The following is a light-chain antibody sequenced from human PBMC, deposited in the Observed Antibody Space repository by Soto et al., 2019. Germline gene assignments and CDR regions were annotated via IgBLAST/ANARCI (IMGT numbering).Light chain of an antibody. V-gene: IGLV2-14*01. CDR3: SSYTSSSTLVSYV. CDR2: DVS. CDR1: SSDVGGYNY. J-gene: IGLJ1*01. Sequence: QSVLTQPASVSGSPGQSITISCTGTSSDVGGYNYVSWYQQHPGKTPKLMIYDVSNRPSGVSNRFSGSKSGNTASLTISGLQAEDEADYYCSSYTSSSTLVSYVFGTGTKLTVL.